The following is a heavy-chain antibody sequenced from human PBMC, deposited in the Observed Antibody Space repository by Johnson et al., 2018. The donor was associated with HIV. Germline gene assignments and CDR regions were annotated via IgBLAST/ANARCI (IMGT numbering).Heavy chain of an antibody. Sequence: VQLVESGGGLVQPGRSLRLSCAASGFTFSSYGMHWVRQAPGKGLEWVAVISYDGSNKYYADSVKGRFTISRDNSKNTLYLQMNSLRAEDTAVYYCAKDDQNYYGSGSYYDAFDIWGQGTMVTVSS. CDR3: AKDDQNYYGSGSYYDAFDI. D-gene: IGHD3-10*01. CDR1: GFTFSSYG. V-gene: IGHV3-30*18. CDR2: ISYDGSNK. J-gene: IGHJ3*02.